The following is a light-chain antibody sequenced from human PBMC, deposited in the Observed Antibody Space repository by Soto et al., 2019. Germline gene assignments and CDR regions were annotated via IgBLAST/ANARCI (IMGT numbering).Light chain of an antibody. CDR1: SSDVGGYNY. CDR3: SSYTSSSAPLCV. CDR2: EVS. V-gene: IGLV2-14*01. Sequence: QSALTQPTSVFGSPGQAVTISRTGTSSDVGGYNYVSWDQQHPRKAPKLMIYEVSNRPSGVSNRFSGSKSGNTASLTISGLQAEDEADYYCSSYTSSSAPLCVVGTGTKVSVL. J-gene: IGLJ1*01.